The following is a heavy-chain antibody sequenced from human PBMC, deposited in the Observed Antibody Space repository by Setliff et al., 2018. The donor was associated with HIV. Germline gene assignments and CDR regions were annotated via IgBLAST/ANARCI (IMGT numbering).Heavy chain of an antibody. V-gene: IGHV1-58*01. J-gene: IGHJ3*01. D-gene: IGHD3-16*01. CDR1: RFTFTSAA. CDR2: IVVGSGNT. CDR3: ARWGEPALKAFDV. Sequence: SVKVSCKASRFTFTSAAVQWVRQARGQRPEWIGWIVVGSGNTKYAQRFQERVTITRDMSTRTAYMELSSLRSEDTAVYYCARWGEPALKAFDVWGRGTMVTVSS.